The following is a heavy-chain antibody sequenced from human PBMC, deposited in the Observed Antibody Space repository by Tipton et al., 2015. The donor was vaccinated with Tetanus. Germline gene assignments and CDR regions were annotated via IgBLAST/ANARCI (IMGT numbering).Heavy chain of an antibody. D-gene: IGHD3-9*01. V-gene: IGHV3-7*01. CDR1: GFAFSDHW. J-gene: IGHJ5*01. CDR2: KQPDESEN. CDR3: VTGTLRYGA. Sequence: SLRLSCAASGFAFSDHWMSWVRKAPGKGLEWGASKQPDESENHFVDSVKGRFTISRDNTKNSVYLQMNSLRIEDTAVYYCVTGTLRYGAWGHGTLVTVSS.